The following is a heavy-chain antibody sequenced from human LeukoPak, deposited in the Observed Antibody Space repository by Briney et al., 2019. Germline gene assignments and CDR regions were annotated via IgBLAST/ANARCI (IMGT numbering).Heavy chain of an antibody. J-gene: IGHJ4*02. CDR3: AKEGELGEFDY. V-gene: IGHV3-23*01. CDR1: GFTFSNYG. CDR2: ITGSGHTT. D-gene: IGHD3-16*01. Sequence: GGSLRLSRAASGFTFSNYGMNWVRQAPGKGLEWVSAITGSGHTTYYADSVKGRFTISRDNSKNTLYLQMNSLRAEDTAVYYCAKEGELGEFDYWGQGTLVTVSS.